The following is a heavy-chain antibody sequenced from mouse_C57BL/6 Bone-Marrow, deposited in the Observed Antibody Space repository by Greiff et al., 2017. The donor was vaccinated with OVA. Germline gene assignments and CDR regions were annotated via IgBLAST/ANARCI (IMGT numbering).Heavy chain of an antibody. J-gene: IGHJ1*03. V-gene: IGHV5-9-1*02. D-gene: IGHD1-1*01. CDR2: ISSGGDYI. CDR3: TRAPLYYYGSSDVGGGYFDV. Sequence: EVQGVESGEGLVKPGGSLKLSCAASGFTFSSYAMSWVRQTPEKRLEWVAYISSGGDYIYYADTVKGRFTISRDNAWNTLYLQMSSLKSEDTAMYYCTRAPLYYYGSSDVGGGYFDVWGTGTTVTVSS. CDR1: GFTFSSYA.